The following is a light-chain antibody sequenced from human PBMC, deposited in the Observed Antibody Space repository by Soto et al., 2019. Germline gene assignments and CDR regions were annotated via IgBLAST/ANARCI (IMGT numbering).Light chain of an antibody. CDR2: GVS. V-gene: IGKV3-20*01. J-gene: IGKJ5*01. Sequence: IVSKHPRWTLLFPPFDGAPLYCSVIQGVSRGYLAWYQQKAGQAPRLLIYGVSSRATGVSHRFSGSGSGTDFTLTISGLEPEDVAVYYCQQYGDSPPITFGQGTRLEIK. CDR1: QGVSRGY. CDR3: QQYGDSPPIT.